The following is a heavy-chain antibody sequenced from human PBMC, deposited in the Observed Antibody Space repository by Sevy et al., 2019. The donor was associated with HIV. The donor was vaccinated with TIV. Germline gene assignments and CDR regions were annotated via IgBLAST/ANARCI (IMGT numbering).Heavy chain of an antibody. J-gene: IGHJ4*02. V-gene: IGHV3-23*01. D-gene: IGHD2-2*01. CDR2: FSFGCGKI. CDR3: AREGCSRPHDY. Sequence: GGSLRLSCAASGFTFSSYAMSWVRQPPGKGLEWVATFSFGCGKINYADSVKGRFTISRDNYKNTLSLQMNRLRAEDTAVYYCAREGCSRPHDYWGQGTLVTVS. CDR1: GFTFSSYA.